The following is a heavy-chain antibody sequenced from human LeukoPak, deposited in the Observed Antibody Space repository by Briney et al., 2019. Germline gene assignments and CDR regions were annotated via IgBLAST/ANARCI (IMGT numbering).Heavy chain of an antibody. Sequence: PPETLSLTCAVYGGSFSGYYWSWIRQPPGKGLEWIGEINHSGSTNYNPSLKSRVTISVDTSKNQFSLKLSSVTAADTAVYYCARGGLWDYVWGSYRLPFDYWGQGTLVTVSS. J-gene: IGHJ4*02. CDR3: ARGGLWDYVWGSYRLPFDY. V-gene: IGHV4-34*01. CDR1: GGSFSGYY. D-gene: IGHD3-16*02. CDR2: INHSGST.